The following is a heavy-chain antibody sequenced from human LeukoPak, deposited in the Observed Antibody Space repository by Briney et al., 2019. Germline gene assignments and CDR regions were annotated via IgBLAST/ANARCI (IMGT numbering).Heavy chain of an antibody. D-gene: IGHD4-17*01. CDR1: GFTFSSYS. V-gene: IGHV3-21*01. CDR3: ARDRYGDYVADY. J-gene: IGHJ4*02. CDR2: ISSSSSYI. Sequence: GGSLRLSCAASGFTFSSYSMNWVRQAPGKGLEWVSSISSSSSYIYYAGSVKGRFTISRDNAKNSLYLQMNSLRAEDTAVYYCARDRYGDYVADYWGQGTLVTVSS.